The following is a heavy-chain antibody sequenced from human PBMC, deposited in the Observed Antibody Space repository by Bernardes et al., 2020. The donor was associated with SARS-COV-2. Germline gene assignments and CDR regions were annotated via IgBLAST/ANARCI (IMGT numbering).Heavy chain of an antibody. Sequence: SETLSLTCTVSGGSVGSSSHYWSWIRKSPGKGLEWIGYIYYRGTTKYNPSLKSRVTISVDTSENRFSLELSSVTAADTAVYYCARVSTHYFYYTFDVWGEGTTVTVSS. J-gene: IGHJ6*04. CDR1: GGSVGSSSHY. D-gene: IGHD2-21*02. CDR2: IYYRGTT. V-gene: IGHV4-61*01. CDR3: ARVSTHYFYYTFDV.